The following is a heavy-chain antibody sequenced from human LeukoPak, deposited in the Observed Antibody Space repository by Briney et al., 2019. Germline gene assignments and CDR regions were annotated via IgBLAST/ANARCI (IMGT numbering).Heavy chain of an antibody. CDR3: ARDPYYYDSSGYSP. CDR2: IASDGSST. J-gene: IGHJ4*02. V-gene: IGHV3-74*01. Sequence: GGSLRLSCAASGFTFSSYWMNWVRQAPGKGLVWVSRIASDGSSTTYADSVKGRFTISRDNAKNSLYLQMNSLRAEDTAVYYCARDPYYYDSSGYSPWGQGTLVTVSS. D-gene: IGHD3-22*01. CDR1: GFTFSSYW.